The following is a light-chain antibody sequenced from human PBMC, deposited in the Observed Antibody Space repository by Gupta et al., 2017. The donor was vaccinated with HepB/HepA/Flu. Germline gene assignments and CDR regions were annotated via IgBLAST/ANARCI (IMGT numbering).Light chain of an antibody. V-gene: IGLV6-57*03. CDR2: EDY. Sequence: NFMLTQPHSVSGSPGAEFTMSYTRTSGSIAGYYVQWYQQRPGSAPTIVIYEDYQRPSGVPDRFSGSIDSSSNSASLTISGLKTEDEADYYCQSYDGSDHVVFGGGTRLTVL. CDR3: QSYDGSDHVV. CDR1: SGSIAGYY. J-gene: IGLJ2*01.